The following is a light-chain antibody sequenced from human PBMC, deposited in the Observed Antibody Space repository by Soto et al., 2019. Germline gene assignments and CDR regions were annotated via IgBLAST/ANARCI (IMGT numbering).Light chain of an antibody. V-gene: IGKV1-5*03. CDR2: KAS. Sequence: IQMNQSPSTLSASVGDRVTVTCRVSQGITSWLAWYQQKPGKAPKLLIYKASTLESGVPSRFSGSGSGTEFTLTISSLQPDDFATYYCQHYNSYSEAFGQGTKVDI. CDR3: QHYNSYSEA. CDR1: QGITSW. J-gene: IGKJ1*01.